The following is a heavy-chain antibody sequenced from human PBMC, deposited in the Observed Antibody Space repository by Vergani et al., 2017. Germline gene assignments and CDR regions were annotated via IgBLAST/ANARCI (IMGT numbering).Heavy chain of an antibody. CDR2: ISGSGGST. D-gene: IGHD3-22*01. V-gene: IGHV3-23*01. CDR3: AAWPYYYDSSGYTDAFDI. J-gene: IGHJ3*02. CDR1: GFTFSSYA. Sequence: EVQLLESGGGLVQPGGSLRLSCAASGFTFSSYAMSWVRQAPGKGLEWVSAISGSGGSTYYADSVKGRFTISRDNAKNSLYLQMNSLRAEDTAVYYCAAWPYYYDSSGYTDAFDIWGQGTMVTVSS.